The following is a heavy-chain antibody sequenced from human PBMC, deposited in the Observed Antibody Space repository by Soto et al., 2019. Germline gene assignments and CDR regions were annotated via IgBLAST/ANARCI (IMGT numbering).Heavy chain of an antibody. CDR3: AKDGSWRVVTASLDYFDY. V-gene: IGHV3-30*18. D-gene: IGHD2-21*02. CDR2: ISYDGSNK. J-gene: IGHJ4*02. Sequence: GGSLRLSCAASGFTFSSYGMPWVRQAPGKGLEWVAVISYDGSNKYYADSVKGRFTISRDNSKNTLYLQMNSLRAEDTAVYYCAKDGSWRVVTASLDYFDYWGQGTLVTVSS. CDR1: GFTFSSYG.